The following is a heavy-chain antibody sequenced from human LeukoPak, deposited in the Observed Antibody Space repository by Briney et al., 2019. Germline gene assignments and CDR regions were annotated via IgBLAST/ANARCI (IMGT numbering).Heavy chain of an antibody. CDR3: ATGSGYSYGSPLNYYYYMDV. J-gene: IGHJ6*03. CDR2: ISGGGDMT. D-gene: IGHD5-18*01. CDR1: GFTFSSYA. V-gene: IGHV3-23*01. Sequence: GGSLRLSCAASGFTFSSYAMSWVRQGPGEGLEWVSAISGGGDMTHYTDSVKGRFTISRDNSRNVLYLQMYSLRAEDTAVYYCATGSGYSYGSPLNYYYYMDVWGKGTTVTVSS.